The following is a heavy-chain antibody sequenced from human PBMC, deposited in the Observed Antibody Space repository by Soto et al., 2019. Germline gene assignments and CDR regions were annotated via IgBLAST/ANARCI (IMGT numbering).Heavy chain of an antibody. CDR3: GRVARGAWGVFDC. CDR2: INYDGTTT. Sequence: EVQLVESGGGLVQPGGSLRLSCAASEFTLSSYWMHWVRQAPGKGLVWVSRINYDGTTTSYADSVKGRFTISRDNAKNTLYLQMNSLTAEDTAVYYCGRVARGAWGVFDCWGQGTLVTVSS. CDR1: EFTLSSYW. J-gene: IGHJ4*02. V-gene: IGHV3-74*01. D-gene: IGHD3-10*01.